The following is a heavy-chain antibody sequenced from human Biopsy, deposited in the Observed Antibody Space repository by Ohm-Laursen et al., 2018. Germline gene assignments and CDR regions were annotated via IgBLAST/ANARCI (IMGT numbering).Heavy chain of an antibody. CDR1: GFTFNRSA. CDR2: IVVGGGNT. V-gene: IGHV1-58*02. J-gene: IGHJ4*02. CDR3: ASRPNCGGDCSSGFDY. D-gene: IGHD2-21*02. Sequence: SVKVSCKASGFTFNRSAMQWVRQARGQRLEWIGWIVVGGGNTNYAQKFQERVTITRDMTTSTAYMELSSLRSEDTAVYYCASRPNCGGDCSSGFDYWGQGTLVTVSS.